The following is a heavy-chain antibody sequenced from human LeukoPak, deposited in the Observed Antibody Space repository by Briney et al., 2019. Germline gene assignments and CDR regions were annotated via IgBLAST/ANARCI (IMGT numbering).Heavy chain of an antibody. CDR3: VSFYEAY. CDR2: ISSSGGNI. Sequence: KPGGSLRLSCAASGFTFSDYYMSWIRQAPGKGLEWVLYISSSGGNIYYADSVKGRFTISKDNAKNTVYLQMNNLRAEDTAVYYCVSFYEAYWGRGTLVTVSS. CDR1: GFTFSDYY. V-gene: IGHV3-11*04. J-gene: IGHJ4*02. D-gene: IGHD2/OR15-2a*01.